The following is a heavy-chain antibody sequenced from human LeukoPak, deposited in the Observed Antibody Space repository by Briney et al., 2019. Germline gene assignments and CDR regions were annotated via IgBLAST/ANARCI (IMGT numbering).Heavy chain of an antibody. J-gene: IGHJ4*02. CDR1: GGSISSGSYY. V-gene: IGHV3-23*01. Sequence: PSETLSLTCTVSGGSISSGSYYWSWVRQAPGKGLEWVSAISGSGDTTYFADSVKGRFTISRDNSKNTLYLQMNSLRAEDTAVYYCAKDRVGATLYFDFWGQGTLLTVSS. D-gene: IGHD1-26*01. CDR2: ISGSGDTT. CDR3: AKDRVGATLYFDF.